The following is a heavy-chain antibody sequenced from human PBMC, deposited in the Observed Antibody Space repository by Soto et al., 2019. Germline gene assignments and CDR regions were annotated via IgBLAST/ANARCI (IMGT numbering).Heavy chain of an antibody. CDR1: GFTFSSYA. D-gene: IGHD3-10*01. CDR3: AREGITMVRGVIITLYYYGMDV. CDR2: ISYDGSNK. J-gene: IGHJ6*02. Sequence: GGSLRLSCAASGFTFSSYAMHWVRQAPGRGLEWVAVISYDGSNKYYADSVKGRFTISRDNSKNTLYLQMNSLRAEDTAVYYCAREGITMVRGVIITLYYYGMDVWGQGTTVTVSS. V-gene: IGHV3-30-3*01.